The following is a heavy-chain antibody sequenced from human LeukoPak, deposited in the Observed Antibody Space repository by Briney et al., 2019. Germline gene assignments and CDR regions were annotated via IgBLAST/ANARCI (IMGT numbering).Heavy chain of an antibody. CDR2: INHGGST. CDR1: GGSFSGYY. CDR3: ARGEIFYYGSGSYYAPFDP. Sequence: SETLSLTCAVYGGSFSGYYWSWIRQSPGKGLEWIGEINHGGSTNYNPSLKSRVTISIDTSKNQFSVKLRSVTAADTAVYFCARGEIFYYGSGSYYAPFDPWGQGTLVTVSS. D-gene: IGHD3-10*01. J-gene: IGHJ5*02. V-gene: IGHV4-34*01.